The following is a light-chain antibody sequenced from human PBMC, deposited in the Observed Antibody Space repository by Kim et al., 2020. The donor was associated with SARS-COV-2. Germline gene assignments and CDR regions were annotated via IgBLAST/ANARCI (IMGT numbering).Light chain of an antibody. V-gene: IGLV3-19*01. CDR1: NRRSNY. CDR2: GKN. CDR3: NSRESSGNNLLYV. J-gene: IGLJ1*01. Sequence: TVRITCQGDNRRSNYARRYRQQPGEAPVLVSYGKNNRPSGIPDRFSGSSSGNTASLTITGAQAEDEADYYCNSRESSGNNLLYVFGTGTKVTVL.